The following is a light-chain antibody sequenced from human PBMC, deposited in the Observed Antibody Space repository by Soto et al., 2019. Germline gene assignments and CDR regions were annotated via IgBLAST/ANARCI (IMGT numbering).Light chain of an antibody. J-gene: IGKJ3*01. Sequence: DIQMTQSPSSLSASVGDRVTITCRASQSISGHLNWYQHKPRKAPELLIYATSTLHIGVPSRFSGSGSGTDFSLTISSLQPEDFATYYCQQSYSSPRFTFGPGTKVDIK. CDR1: QSISGH. CDR2: ATS. V-gene: IGKV1-39*01. CDR3: QQSYSSPRFT.